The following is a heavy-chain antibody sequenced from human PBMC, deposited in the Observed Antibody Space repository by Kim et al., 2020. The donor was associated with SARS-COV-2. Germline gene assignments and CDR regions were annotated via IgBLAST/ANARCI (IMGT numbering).Heavy chain of an antibody. CDR3: AKDNSSGGDFDY. CDR2: ISYDGSNK. V-gene: IGHV3-30*18. Sequence: GGSLRLSCAASGFTFSSYGMHWVRQAPGKGLEWVAVISYDGSNKYYADSVKGRFTISRDNSKNTLYLQMNSLRAEDTAVYYCAKDNSSGGDFDYWGQGTL. J-gene: IGHJ4*02. D-gene: IGHD6-19*01. CDR1: GFTFSSYG.